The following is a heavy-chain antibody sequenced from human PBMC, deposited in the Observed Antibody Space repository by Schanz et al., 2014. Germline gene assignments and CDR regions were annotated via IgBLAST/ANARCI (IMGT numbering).Heavy chain of an antibody. CDR2: ISYSGST. Sequence: QVQLQESGPGLVKPSQTLSLTCTVSGGSVSSGGAYWSWIRQHPGKGLEWIGFISYSGSTYYNPALKSRVTISVDTSKNQFSLKLSSVTAADTAVYYCARGGYGSGSYREFDYWGRGTLVTVSS. CDR1: GGSVSSGGAY. V-gene: IGHV4-31*03. D-gene: IGHD3-10*01. J-gene: IGHJ4*02. CDR3: ARGGYGSGSYREFDY.